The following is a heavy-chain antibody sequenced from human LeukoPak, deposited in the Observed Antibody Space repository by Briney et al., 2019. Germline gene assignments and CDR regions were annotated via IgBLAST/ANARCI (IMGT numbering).Heavy chain of an antibody. J-gene: IGHJ4*02. CDR3: ARGSHHLIAAARTFDY. CDR1: GFTFSSYW. V-gene: IGHV3-7*01. CDR2: IKQDGSEK. D-gene: IGHD6-13*01. Sequence: GGSLRLSCAASGFTFSSYWMSWVRQAPGKGLEWVANIKQDGSEKYYADSVKGRFTISRDNAKNSLYLQMNSLRAEDTAVYYCARGSHHLIAAARTFDYWGQGTLVTVSS.